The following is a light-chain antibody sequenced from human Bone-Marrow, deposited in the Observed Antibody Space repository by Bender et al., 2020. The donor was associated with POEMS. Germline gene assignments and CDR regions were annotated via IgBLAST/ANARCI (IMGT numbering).Light chain of an antibody. CDR1: SSDVGSYNL. Sequence: QSALTQPASVSGSPGQSITISCTGTSSDVGSYNLVSWYQHHPGKAPQLIIYEVTKRPSGVSNRFSGSKSGNTASLTVSGLQADDEADYHCTSYTTSDTWVFGGGTKLTVL. CDR2: EVT. CDR3: TSYTTSDTWV. J-gene: IGLJ3*02. V-gene: IGLV2-14*02.